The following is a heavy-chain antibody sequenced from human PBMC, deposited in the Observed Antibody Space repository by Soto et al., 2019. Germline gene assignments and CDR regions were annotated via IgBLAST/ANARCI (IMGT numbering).Heavy chain of an antibody. Sequence: GGSLRLSCAASGFTFSDHYMDWVRQAPGKGLEWVGRTRNKANSYTTEYAASVKGRFSISRDESKNTLYLQMDSLKSEDTAVYYCARSGSYYAFDIWGQGTMVTV. CDR1: GFTFSDHY. CDR2: TRNKANSYTT. J-gene: IGHJ3*02. V-gene: IGHV3-72*01. D-gene: IGHD1-26*01. CDR3: ARSGSYYAFDI.